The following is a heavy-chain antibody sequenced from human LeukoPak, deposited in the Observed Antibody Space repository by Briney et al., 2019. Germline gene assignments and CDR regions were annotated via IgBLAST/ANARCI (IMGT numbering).Heavy chain of an antibody. CDR1: GFTFSSYW. J-gene: IGHJ3*02. D-gene: IGHD1-7*01. V-gene: IGHV3-74*01. Sequence: PGGSLRLSCAASGFTFSSYWMHWVRHAPGKGLGWVSRINSDGSSTSYADSVKGRFTISRDNAKNTLYLQMNSLRAEDTAVYYCARDLELDAFDIWGQGTMVTVSS. CDR2: INSDGSST. CDR3: ARDLELDAFDI.